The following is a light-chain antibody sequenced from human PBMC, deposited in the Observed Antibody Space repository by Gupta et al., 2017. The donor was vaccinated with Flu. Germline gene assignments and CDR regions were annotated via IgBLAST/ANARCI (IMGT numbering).Light chain of an antibody. CDR2: MTS. V-gene: IGKV1-5*03. Sequence: DIQMTQSPSTLSASVGDRVTITCRASQRFSTWLAWYQQKPGKAPKLLIYMTSSLESGVPSRFSGSRSGTEFTLTITSLQPDDFATYYCQQYNSYPWTCGQGTKVEIK. J-gene: IGKJ1*01. CDR3: QQYNSYPWT. CDR1: QRFSTW.